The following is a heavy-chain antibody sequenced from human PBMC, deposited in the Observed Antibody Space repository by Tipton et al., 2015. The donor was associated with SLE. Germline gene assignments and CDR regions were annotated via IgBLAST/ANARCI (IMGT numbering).Heavy chain of an antibody. CDR3: AKDPRITMVRGTTLDY. J-gene: IGHJ4*02. CDR2: ISWNSGSI. Sequence: SLRLSCAASGFTFDDYAMHWVRQAPGKGLEWVSGISWNSGSIGYADSVKGRFTISRDNAKNSLYLQMNSLRAEDTALYYCAKDPRITMVRGTTLDYWGQGTLVPVSS. V-gene: IGHV3-9*01. D-gene: IGHD3-10*01. CDR1: GFTFDDYA.